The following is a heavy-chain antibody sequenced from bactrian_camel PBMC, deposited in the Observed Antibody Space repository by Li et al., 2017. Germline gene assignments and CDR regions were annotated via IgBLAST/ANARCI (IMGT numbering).Heavy chain of an antibody. CDR2: IATGSGNT. D-gene: IGHD5*01. CDR1: GATSTMRS. V-gene: IGHV3S1*01. CDR3: VRGDVNYGLASSTVY. Sequence: HVQLVESGGGSVQAGGSLRLSCAASGATSTMRSVAWFRQAPGKEREGVARIATGSGNTYYADSVKGRFTISRDNAKNTVYLQMTSLAPEDTAVYYCVRGDVNYGLASSTVYWGQGTQVTVS. J-gene: IGHJ4*01.